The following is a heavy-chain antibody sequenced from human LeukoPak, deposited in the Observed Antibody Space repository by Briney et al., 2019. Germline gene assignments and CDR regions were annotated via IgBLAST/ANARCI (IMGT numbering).Heavy chain of an antibody. CDR2: MNPNSGNT. CDR1: GYTFTSYD. D-gene: IGHD6-13*01. CDR3: AKADLSSSWYGSY. V-gene: IGHV1-8*03. J-gene: IGHJ4*02. Sequence: ASVKVSCKASGYTFTSYDINWVRQATGQGLEWMGWMNPNSGNTGYAQKFQGRVTITRNTSISTAYMELSSLRAEDTAVYYCAKADLSSSWYGSYWGRGTLVTVSS.